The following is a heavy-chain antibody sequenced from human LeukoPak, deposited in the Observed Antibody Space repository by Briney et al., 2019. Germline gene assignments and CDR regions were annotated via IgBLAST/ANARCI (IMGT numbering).Heavy chain of an antibody. V-gene: IGHV3-48*04. J-gene: IGHJ4*02. Sequence: GGSLRLSCAASGFTFSTSGMNWVRQAPGRGLEWVSYIAIGSSPVYYADSVKGRFTISRDNAKNSLYLQMNSLRAEDTAVYYCATTVATPAWGQGTLVTVSS. CDR3: ATTVATPA. D-gene: IGHD5-12*01. CDR2: IAIGSSPV. CDR1: GFTFSTSG.